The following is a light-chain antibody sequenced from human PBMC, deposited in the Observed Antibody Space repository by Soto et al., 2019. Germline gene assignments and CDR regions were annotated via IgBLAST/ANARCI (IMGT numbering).Light chain of an antibody. CDR3: QQRRVWHLT. Sequence: EVVLTQFPATLSLSPGDGATLSCRASQSVSSYLAWYQQKRGQAPRLLIYDSSNRATGIPARFSGSGSGTDFSLIISSLEHEDFEVYYCQQRRVWHLTLGGGTKVDIK. CDR2: DSS. V-gene: IGKV3-11*01. CDR1: QSVSSY. J-gene: IGKJ4*01.